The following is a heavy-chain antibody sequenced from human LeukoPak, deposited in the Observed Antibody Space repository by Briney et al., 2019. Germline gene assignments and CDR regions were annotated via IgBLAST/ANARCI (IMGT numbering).Heavy chain of an antibody. CDR3: ARDGGWFGESSYFDY. D-gene: IGHD3-10*01. J-gene: IGHJ4*02. CDR1: GGSISSSSYY. Sequence: SETLSLTCTVSGGSISSSSYYCGWIRQPPGKGLEWIGSIYYSGSTYYNPSLKSRVTISVDTSKNQFSLKLSSVTAADTAVYYCARDGGWFGESSYFDYWGQGTLVTVSS. V-gene: IGHV4-39*07. CDR2: IYYSGST.